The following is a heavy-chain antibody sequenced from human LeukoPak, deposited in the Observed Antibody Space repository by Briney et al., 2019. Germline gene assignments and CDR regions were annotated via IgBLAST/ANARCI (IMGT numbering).Heavy chain of an antibody. V-gene: IGHV3-30*04. CDR2: ISYDGSNK. D-gene: IGHD3-16*01. Sequence: PGRSLRLSCAASGFTFSSYTMHWVRQAPGKGLEWVAVISYDGSNKYYADSVKGRFTISRDNAKNSLYLQMNSLRAEDMALYYCAKGDISSRHRGSFDYWGQGTLVTVSS. J-gene: IGHJ4*02. CDR3: AKGDISSRHRGSFDY. CDR1: GFTFSSYT.